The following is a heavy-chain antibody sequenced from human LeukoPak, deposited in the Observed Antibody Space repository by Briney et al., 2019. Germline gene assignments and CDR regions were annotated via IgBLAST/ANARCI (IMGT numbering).Heavy chain of an antibody. CDR2: MYYSGST. CDR1: GDSITRSNYY. Sequence: SETLSLTCTVSGDSITRSNYYWGWIRQPPGKELEWIGRMYYSGSTYHNPSLKSRVTISVDTSKNQFSLNLSSVTAADTAVYYCARHHFGGIYNAFDIWGQGTMVTVSS. CDR3: ARHHFGGIYNAFDI. J-gene: IGHJ3*02. V-gene: IGHV4-39*01. D-gene: IGHD4-23*01.